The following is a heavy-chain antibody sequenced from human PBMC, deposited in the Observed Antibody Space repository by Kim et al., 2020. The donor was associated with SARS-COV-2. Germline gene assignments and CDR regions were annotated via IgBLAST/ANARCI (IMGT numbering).Heavy chain of an antibody. V-gene: IGHV1-3*01. D-gene: IGHD6-13*01. Sequence: ASVKVSCKASGYTFTSYAMHWVRQAPGQRLEWMGWINAGNGNTKYSQKFQGRVTITRDTSASTAYMELSSLRSEDTAVYYCARDTGWLMGSSWYVTANWFDPWGQGTLVTVSS. CDR1: GYTFTSYA. CDR3: ARDTGWLMGSSWYVTANWFDP. CDR2: INAGNGNT. J-gene: IGHJ5*02.